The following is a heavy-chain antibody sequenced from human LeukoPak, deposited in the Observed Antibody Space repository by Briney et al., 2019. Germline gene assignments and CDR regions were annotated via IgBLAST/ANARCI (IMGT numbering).Heavy chain of an antibody. J-gene: IGHJ6*02. CDR3: ARHRCSSTSCYPNYYYGMDV. V-gene: IGHV1-18*01. D-gene: IGHD2-2*01. CDR2: ISAYNGNT. Sequence: ASVKVSCKASGYTFTSYGISWVRQAPGQGLEWMGWISAYNGNTNYVQKLQGRVTMTTDTSTSTAYMELRSLRSDDTAVYYCARHRCSSTSCYPNYYYGMDVWGQGTTVTVSS. CDR1: GYTFTSYG.